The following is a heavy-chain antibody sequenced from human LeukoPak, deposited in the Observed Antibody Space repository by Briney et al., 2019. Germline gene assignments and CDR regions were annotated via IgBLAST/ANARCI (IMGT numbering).Heavy chain of an antibody. Sequence: GGSLRLSCAASGFTVSSNYLSWVRQAPGKGLEWVSVIYTGGSTYYADSVKGRFTISRDNSKNTLYLQMNSLRAEDTAVYYCARRYCSGGSCYGYWGQGTLVTVSS. CDR3: ARRYCSGGSCYGY. J-gene: IGHJ4*02. CDR1: GFTVSSNY. CDR2: IYTGGST. D-gene: IGHD2-15*01. V-gene: IGHV3-53*01.